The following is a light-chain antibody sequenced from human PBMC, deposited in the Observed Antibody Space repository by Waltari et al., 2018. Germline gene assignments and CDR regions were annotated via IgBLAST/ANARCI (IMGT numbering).Light chain of an antibody. CDR2: DAS. CDR1: QDISNY. Sequence: DIQMTQSPSSLSASVGDRVTITCQASQDISNYLNWYQQKPGKAPKLLFYDASNLETGVPSMFSGSGSGTYFTFTISSLQPEDIATYYCQQYDNLPLTFGGGTKVEIK. V-gene: IGKV1-33*01. CDR3: QQYDNLPLT. J-gene: IGKJ4*01.